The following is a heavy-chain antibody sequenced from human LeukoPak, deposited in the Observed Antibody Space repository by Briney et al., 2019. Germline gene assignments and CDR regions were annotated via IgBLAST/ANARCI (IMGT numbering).Heavy chain of an antibody. CDR1: GFTFSSYA. J-gene: IGHJ3*02. CDR3: AVYKCGKSTSWYYDDGSAFDI. CDR2: ISYDGSNK. D-gene: IGHD6-13*01. V-gene: IGHV3-30-3*01. Sequence: PGGSLRLSCAASGFTFSSYAMHWVRQAPGKGLEGVAVISYDGSNKYYADSVKGRFTISRDNSKNTLYLQMNSLRAEDTAVYYCAVYKCGKSTSWYYDDGSAFDIWGNGTMVTVSS.